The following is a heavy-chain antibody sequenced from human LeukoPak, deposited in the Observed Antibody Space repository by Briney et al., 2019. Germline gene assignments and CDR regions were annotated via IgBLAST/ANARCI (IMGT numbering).Heavy chain of an antibody. J-gene: IGHJ4*02. Sequence: GGSLRLSCAASGFTFSSYGMHWVPQAPGKGLEWVAVISYDGSNKYYADSVKGRFTISRDNSKNTLYLQMNSLRAEDTAVYYCAKGRPRSFDWAPTLDYWGQGTLVTVSS. CDR1: GFTFSSYG. CDR2: ISYDGSNK. CDR3: AKGRPRSFDWAPTLDY. D-gene: IGHD3-9*01. V-gene: IGHV3-30*18.